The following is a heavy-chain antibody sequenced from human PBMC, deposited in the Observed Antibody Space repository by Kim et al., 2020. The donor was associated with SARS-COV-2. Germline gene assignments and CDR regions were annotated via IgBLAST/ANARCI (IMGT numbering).Heavy chain of an antibody. Sequence: GGSLRLSCAASGFTFSSYAMSWVRQAPGKGLEWVSAISGSGGSTYYADSVKGRFTISRDNSKNTLYLQMNSLRAEDTAVYYCAKILRLIVRGVVWFDPWGQGTLVTVSS. D-gene: IGHD2-8*02. J-gene: IGHJ5*02. CDR1: GFTFSSYA. CDR3: AKILRLIVRGVVWFDP. CDR2: ISGSGGST. V-gene: IGHV3-23*01.